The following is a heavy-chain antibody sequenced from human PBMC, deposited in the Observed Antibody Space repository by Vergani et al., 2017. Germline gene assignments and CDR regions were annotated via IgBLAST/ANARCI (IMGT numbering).Heavy chain of an antibody. CDR3: ARVKTMVRGVTGRINWFDP. J-gene: IGHJ5*02. CDR1: GYTFTGYY. D-gene: IGHD3-10*01. CDR2: INPNSVGT. V-gene: IGHV1-2*02. Sequence: QVQLVQSGAEVKKPGASVKVSCKASGYTFTGYYMHWVRQAPGQGLEWMGWINPNSVGTNYAQKFQGRVTMTRDTSISTAYMELSRLRSDDTAVYYCARVKTMVRGVTGRINWFDPWGQGTLVTVTS.